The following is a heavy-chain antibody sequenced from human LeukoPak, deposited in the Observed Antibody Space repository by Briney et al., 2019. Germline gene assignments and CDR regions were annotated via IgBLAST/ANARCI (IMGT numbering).Heavy chain of an antibody. CDR1: GGSISSYY. D-gene: IGHD3-22*01. CDR3: ARGHYDSSGYYLDAFDI. Sequence: SETLSLTCTVSGGSISSYYWSWIRQPPGKGLEWIGYIYYSGSTNYNPSLKSRVTISVDTSKNQFSLKLSSVTAADTAVYYCARGHYDSSGYYLDAFDIWGQGTMVTVSS. V-gene: IGHV4-59*01. J-gene: IGHJ3*02. CDR2: IYYSGST.